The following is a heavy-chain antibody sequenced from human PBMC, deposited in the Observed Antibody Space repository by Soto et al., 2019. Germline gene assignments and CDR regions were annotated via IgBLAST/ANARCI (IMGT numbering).Heavy chain of an antibody. CDR1: GFTFSASG. CDR3: TSTPAVAGTLA. V-gene: IGHV3-73*02. J-gene: IGHJ4*02. Sequence: EVQLVESWGGLVQPGESLTLSCAASGFTFSASGMHWVRQASGKGLEWVGRIRSKANNYGTAYAASVKGRFTISRDDSKSTAYLQMNRLKTEDTAVYYCTSTPAVAGTLAWGQGTLVTVSS. CDR2: IRSKANNYGT. D-gene: IGHD6-19*01.